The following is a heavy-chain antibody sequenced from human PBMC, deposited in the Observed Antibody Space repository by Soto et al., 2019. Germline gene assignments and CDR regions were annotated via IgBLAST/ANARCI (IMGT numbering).Heavy chain of an antibody. V-gene: IGHV5-51*01. CDR1: GYSFTSYW. D-gene: IGHD6-19*01. CDR3: ARRLSTGWFFDF. J-gene: IGHJ4*02. CDR2: IYPGDSDT. Sequence: SLKISCKGSGYSFTSYWIGWVRQMPGKGLEWMGIIYPGDSDTRYSPSFQGQVAFSADKSISTAYLQWSGLKASDTAIYYCARRLSTGWFFDFWGQGTLVTVS.